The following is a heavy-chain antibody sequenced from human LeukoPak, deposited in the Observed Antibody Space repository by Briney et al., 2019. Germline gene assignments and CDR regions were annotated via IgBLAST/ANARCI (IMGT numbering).Heavy chain of an antibody. V-gene: IGHV1-18*01. J-gene: IGHJ4*02. Sequence: ASVKVSCKASGYTFTNSGITWVRQAPGQGLEWMGWISAYNDNRNYAQKLQGRVTMTTDTATSTAYMELRSLRSEDTAVYYCARSLDSSGPFDYWGQGTLVTVSS. D-gene: IGHD3-22*01. CDR3: ARSLDSSGPFDY. CDR2: ISAYNDNR. CDR1: GYTFTNSG.